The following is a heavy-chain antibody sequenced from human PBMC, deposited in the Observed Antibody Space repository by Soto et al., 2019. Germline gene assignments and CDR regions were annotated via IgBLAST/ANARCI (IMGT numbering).Heavy chain of an antibody. CDR3: ARALVGACLVGGRYYGMDV. CDR2: IIPIFGTA. Sequence: QVQLVQSGAEVKKPGSSVKVSCKASGGTFSSYAISWVRQAPGQGLEWMGGIIPIFGTANYAQKFQGRVTITADESTSTAYMGLGSLRSEDTAVYYCARALVGACLVGGRYYGMDVWGQGTTVTVSS. CDR1: GGTFSSYA. V-gene: IGHV1-69*01. D-gene: IGHD1-26*01. J-gene: IGHJ6*02.